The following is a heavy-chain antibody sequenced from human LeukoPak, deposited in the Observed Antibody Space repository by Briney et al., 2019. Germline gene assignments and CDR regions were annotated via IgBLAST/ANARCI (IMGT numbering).Heavy chain of an antibody. Sequence: SGGSLRLSCAASALPPSNYAMSWVRQAPGKGLEWVSFIYSGGITYYADSVKGRFTLSRDNSKNTLYLQMNSLRAEDTAVYYCARNMDDFWSGSNDAFDIWGQGTMVTVSS. J-gene: IGHJ3*02. CDR2: IYSGGIT. D-gene: IGHD3-3*01. CDR3: ARNMDDFWSGSNDAFDI. CDR1: ALPPSNYA. V-gene: IGHV3-66*01.